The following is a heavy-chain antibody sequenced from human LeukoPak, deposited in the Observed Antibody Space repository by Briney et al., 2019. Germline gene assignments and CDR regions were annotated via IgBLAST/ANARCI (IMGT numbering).Heavy chain of an antibody. V-gene: IGHV4-59*08. CDR2: IYYTGST. J-gene: IGHJ4*02. CDR3: ARHIRPDFWSGYSFDY. Sequence: SETLSLTCTVSGVSISSNYWSWIRQPPGKGLECIGYIYYTGSTNYNPSLKSRVTISVDMSKNQFSLKLSSVTAADTAVYYCARHIRPDFWSGYSFDYWGQGTLVTVSS. CDR1: GVSISSNY. D-gene: IGHD3-3*01.